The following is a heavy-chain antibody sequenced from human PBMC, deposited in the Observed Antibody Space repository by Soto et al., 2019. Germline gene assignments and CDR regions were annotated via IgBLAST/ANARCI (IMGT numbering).Heavy chain of an antibody. Sequence: PSETLSLTCAVSGGSISSGGYSWSWIRQPPGKGLEWIGYIYHSGSTYYNPSLKSRVTISVDRSKNQFSLKLSSVTAADTAVYYCARALFCTSCYAPYGMGVWGQGTTVTVSS. CDR3: ARALFCTSCYAPYGMGV. D-gene: IGHD2-2*01. V-gene: IGHV4-30-2*01. CDR1: GGSISSGGYS. CDR2: IYHSGST. J-gene: IGHJ6*02.